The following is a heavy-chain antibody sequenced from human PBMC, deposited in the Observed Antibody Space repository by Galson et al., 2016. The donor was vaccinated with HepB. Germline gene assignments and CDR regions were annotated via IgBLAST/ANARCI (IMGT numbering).Heavy chain of an antibody. D-gene: IGHD3-22*01. V-gene: IGHV3-30*03. Sequence: SLRLSCAASGLTFSSYGMHWVRQAPGKGLEWMASLSYGGINQYYADSVKGRFTISRDISKNTLYLQINTLSAEDTAIYYCVAEYHDSAGYHGFQYWGQGTLVTVSS. CDR1: GLTFSSYG. CDR3: VAEYHDSAGYHGFQY. CDR2: LSYGGINQ. J-gene: IGHJ4*02.